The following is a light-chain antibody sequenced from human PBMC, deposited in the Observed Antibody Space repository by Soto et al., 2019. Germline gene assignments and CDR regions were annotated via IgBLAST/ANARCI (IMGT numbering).Light chain of an antibody. CDR3: LQDYTYPRT. Sequence: AIQMTQSPSSLSASVGDRVTITCRANQDIRSDLGWYQQKPGRAPQVLIYGASYLQSGVPSRFSGYGSGTDFTLTITNLQPEDFATYYCLQDYTYPRTLGQGTRVEIK. J-gene: IGKJ1*01. V-gene: IGKV1-6*01. CDR2: GAS. CDR1: QDIRSD.